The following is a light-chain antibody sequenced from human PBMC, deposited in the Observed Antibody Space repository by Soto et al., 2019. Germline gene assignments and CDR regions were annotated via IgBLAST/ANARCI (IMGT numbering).Light chain of an antibody. J-gene: IGKJ2*01. V-gene: IGKV1D-8*01. CDR1: QDISHY. Sequence: VIWMTQSPALVSASTGHRVTITCRVSQDISHYLAWYRQKAGRAHELLIYGASTLESGVPSRFSASGSGRDFSLTISHLQSEDFATYYCQQYHSFPPTFVLGTKLDMK. CDR3: QQYHSFPPT. CDR2: GAS.